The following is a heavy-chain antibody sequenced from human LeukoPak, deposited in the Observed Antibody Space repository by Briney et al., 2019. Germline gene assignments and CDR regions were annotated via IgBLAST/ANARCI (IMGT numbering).Heavy chain of an antibody. Sequence: ASVKVSCKASGYTFTGYYMHWVRQAPGQGLEWMGWINPNSGGTNYAQKFQGRVTMTRDTSISTAYMELNRLTSDDTAVYYCVRDRSSGWKNDAFHIWGQGTMVAVSS. J-gene: IGHJ3*02. CDR2: INPNSGGT. D-gene: IGHD6-19*01. CDR1: GYTFTGYY. CDR3: VRDRSSGWKNDAFHI. V-gene: IGHV1-2*02.